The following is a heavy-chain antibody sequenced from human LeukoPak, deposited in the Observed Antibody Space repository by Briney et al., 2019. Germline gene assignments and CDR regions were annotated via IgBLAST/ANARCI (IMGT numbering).Heavy chain of an antibody. V-gene: IGHV3-23*01. CDR3: ARVIRAAPGKGYFDY. D-gene: IGHD6-13*01. Sequence: GGSLRLSWATSGFIFSTYALTWFRQAPGKGLEWAPSISGSGGSTYHADSVKGRFTISRDSSKNTLYLQMNSLRAEDTAIYYCARVIRAAPGKGYFDYWGQGTLVTVSS. CDR2: ISGSGGST. J-gene: IGHJ4*02. CDR1: GFIFSTYA.